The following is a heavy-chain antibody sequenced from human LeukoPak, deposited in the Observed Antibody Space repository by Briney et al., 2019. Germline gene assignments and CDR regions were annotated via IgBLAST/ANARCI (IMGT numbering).Heavy chain of an antibody. CDR3: ATERGYTGLKSLDF. CDR1: GFTFSKAW. Sequence: GGSLRLSCATSGFTFSKAWMSWVRQAPGKGLEWVGRIKSRPDGRTTVHAAPVKGRFTISRDDSRTTLYLQMSSVKTEDAAIYYCATERGYTGLKSLDFWGQGTLVTVSS. V-gene: IGHV3-15*01. CDR2: IKSRPDGRTT. D-gene: IGHD5-12*01. J-gene: IGHJ4*02.